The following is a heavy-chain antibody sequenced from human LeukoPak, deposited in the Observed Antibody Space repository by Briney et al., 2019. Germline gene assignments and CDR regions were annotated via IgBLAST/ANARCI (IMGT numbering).Heavy chain of an antibody. D-gene: IGHD3-10*01. CDR2: INHSGST. CDR3: ARRPLSDGSGSFCSWFDP. J-gene: IGHJ5*02. V-gene: IGHV4-34*01. Sequence: SENLSLTCAVYGGSFSGYYWSWIRQPPGKGLEWIGEINHSGSTNYNPSLKSRVTISVDTSKNQFSLKLSSVTAADTAVYYCARRPLSDGSGSFCSWFDPWGQGTLVTVSS. CDR1: GGSFSGYY.